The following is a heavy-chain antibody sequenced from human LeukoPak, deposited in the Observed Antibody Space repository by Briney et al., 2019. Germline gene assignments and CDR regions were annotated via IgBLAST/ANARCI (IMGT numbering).Heavy chain of an antibody. Sequence: GRSLRLSCAASGFTFSSYGMHWVRQAPGKGLEWVAVISYDGSNKYYADSVKGRFTISRDNSKNTLYLQMNSLRAEDTAVYYCAKDLSQGSSWYWSSVNDAFDIWGQGTMVTVSS. CDR2: ISYDGSNK. CDR1: GFTFSSYG. CDR3: AKDLSQGSSWYWSSVNDAFDI. J-gene: IGHJ3*02. V-gene: IGHV3-30*18. D-gene: IGHD6-13*01.